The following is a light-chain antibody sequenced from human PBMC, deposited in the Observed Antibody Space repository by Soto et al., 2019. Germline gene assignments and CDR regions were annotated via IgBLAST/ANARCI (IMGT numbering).Light chain of an antibody. CDR1: NIGSKS. CDR3: QVWDSSSDHVV. V-gene: IGLV3-21*04. CDR2: YDS. Sequence: SSELTQPPSVSVAPGKTARITCGGNNIGSKSVHWYQQKPRQAPVLVIYYDSDRPSGIPERFSGSNSGNTATLTISRVEAGDEADYYCQVWDSSSDHVVFGEGTKLTV. J-gene: IGLJ2*01.